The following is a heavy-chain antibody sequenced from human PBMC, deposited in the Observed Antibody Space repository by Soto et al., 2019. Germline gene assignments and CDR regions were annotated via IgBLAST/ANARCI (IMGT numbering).Heavy chain of an antibody. CDR1: GGSISSGGYS. V-gene: IGHV4-30-2*01. CDR2: IYHSGST. Sequence: SETLSLTCAVSGGSISSGGYSWSWIRQPPGKGLEWIGYIYHSGSTYYNPSLKSRVTISVDRSKNQFSLKLSSVTAADTAVYYCARGEVDSSGFQNWFDPWGQGTLVTVSS. CDR3: ARGEVDSSGFQNWFDP. J-gene: IGHJ5*02. D-gene: IGHD3-22*01.